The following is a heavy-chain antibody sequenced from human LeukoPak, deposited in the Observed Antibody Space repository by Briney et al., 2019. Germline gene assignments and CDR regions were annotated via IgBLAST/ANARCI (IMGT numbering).Heavy chain of an antibody. CDR1: GFTFSDYG. V-gene: IGHV3-33*01. CDR3: VRASGSFDY. Sequence: PGGSLRLSCAASGFTFSDYGIHWVRQAPGKGLEWVAVIWSDGSNKYYADSVKGRFTISRDNYKKTVYLQMNGLRVEDTAVYYCVRASGSFDYWGQGTLVTVSS. CDR2: IWSDGSNK. J-gene: IGHJ4*02. D-gene: IGHD3-10*01.